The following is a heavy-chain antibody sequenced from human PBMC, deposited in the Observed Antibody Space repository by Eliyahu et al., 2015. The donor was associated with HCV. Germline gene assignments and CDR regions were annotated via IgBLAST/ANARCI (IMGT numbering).Heavy chain of an antibody. V-gene: IGHV3-33*01. J-gene: IGHJ5*02. CDR2: IWYDGSNK. D-gene: IGHD4-23*01. Sequence: QVQLVESGGGVVQPGRXLRLSCAASGXPFSXYGMHWVRQXPGKGLEWVAVIWYDGSNKYYADSVKGRFTISRDNSKNTLYLQMNSLRAEDTAVYYCARAGGGDYGGGFDPWGQGTLVTVSS. CDR3: ARAGGGDYGGGFDP. CDR1: GXPFSXYG.